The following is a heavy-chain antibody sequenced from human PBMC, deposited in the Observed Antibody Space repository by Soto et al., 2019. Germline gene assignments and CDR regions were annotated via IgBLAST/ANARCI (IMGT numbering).Heavy chain of an antibody. CDR2: IIPIFGTT. J-gene: IGHJ5*02. D-gene: IGHD6-19*01. Sequence: QVQLAQSGAEVKKPGSSVKVSCKASGVTFSSYGISWVRQAPGQGLEFMGGIIPIFGTTNYAHKFRGRVTFTADESTNTTYMELTSLRSEDTALYYCARASGRGWYNWFDPWGQGSLVTVSS. V-gene: IGHV1-69*01. CDR3: ARASGRGWYNWFDP. CDR1: GVTFSSYG.